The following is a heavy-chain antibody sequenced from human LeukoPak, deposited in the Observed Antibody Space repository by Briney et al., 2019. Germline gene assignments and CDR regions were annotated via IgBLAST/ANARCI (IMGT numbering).Heavy chain of an antibody. D-gene: IGHD5-18*01. CDR2: IYSGGRT. V-gene: IGHV3-66*01. CDR3: ARAGRSYGPFDY. CDR1: GFTVSSNY. J-gene: IGHJ4*02. Sequence: GGSLRLSCAASGFTVSSNYMSWVRQAPGKGLEWVSVIYSGGRTNYADSVKGRFTISRDNSKNTLYLQMNSLRAEDTAVYYCARAGRSYGPFDYWGQGTLVTVSS.